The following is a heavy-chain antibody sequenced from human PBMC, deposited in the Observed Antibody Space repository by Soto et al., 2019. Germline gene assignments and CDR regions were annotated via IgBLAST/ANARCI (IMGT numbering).Heavy chain of an antibody. CDR2: IVVGSGNT. J-gene: IGHJ4*02. CDR1: GFTFTSSA. Sequence: SVKVSCKASGFTFTSSAVQWVRQARGQRLEWIGWIVVGSGNTNYAQKFQERVTITRDMSTSTAYMELRSLRSDDTAIYYCARDRLPSGYDGDYWGQGTLVTVSS. CDR3: ARDRLPSGYDGDY. V-gene: IGHV1-58*01. D-gene: IGHD5-12*01.